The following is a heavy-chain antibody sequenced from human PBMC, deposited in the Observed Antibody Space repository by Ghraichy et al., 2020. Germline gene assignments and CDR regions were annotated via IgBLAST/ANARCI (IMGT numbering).Heavy chain of an antibody. CDR3: ARGRLSSGWYPLFDY. CDR1: GFILRSYE. CDR2: ISSDGSAI. V-gene: IGHV3-48*03. Sequence: GESLNISCAASGFILRSYEMNWVRQAPGKGLEWVSYISSDGSAIYYADSVKGRFTISRDSAKNSLYLQMNSLRAEDTAVYYCARGRLSSGWYPLFDYWGQGALVTVSS. J-gene: IGHJ4*02. D-gene: IGHD6-19*01.